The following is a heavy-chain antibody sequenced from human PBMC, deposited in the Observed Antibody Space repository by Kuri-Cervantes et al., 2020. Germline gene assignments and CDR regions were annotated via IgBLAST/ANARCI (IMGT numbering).Heavy chain of an antibody. V-gene: IGHV3-30-3*01. D-gene: IGHD1-20*01. Sequence: GGSLRLSCAASGFTFSSYAMHRVRQAPGKGLEWVAVISYDGSNKYYADSVKGRFTISRDNSKNTLYLQMNSLRAEDTAVYYCARDQGRDNWNYHYYMDVWGKGTTVTVSS. CDR2: ISYDGSNK. J-gene: IGHJ6*03. CDR1: GFTFSSYA. CDR3: ARDQGRDNWNYHYYMDV.